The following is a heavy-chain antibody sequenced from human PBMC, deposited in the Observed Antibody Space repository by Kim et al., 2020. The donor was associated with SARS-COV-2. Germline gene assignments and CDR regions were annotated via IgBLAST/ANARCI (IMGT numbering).Heavy chain of an antibody. J-gene: IGHJ4*02. V-gene: IGHV1-69*01. Sequence: AQQFQGRVTITADESTSTAYMELSSLRSEDTAVYYCALNFYYDSSGYLRYWGQGTLVTVSS. CDR3: ALNFYYDSSGYLRY. D-gene: IGHD3-22*01.